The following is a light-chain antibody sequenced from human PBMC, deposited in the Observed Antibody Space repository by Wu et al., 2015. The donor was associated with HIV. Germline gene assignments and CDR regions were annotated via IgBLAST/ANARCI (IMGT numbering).Light chain of an antibody. CDR1: QSISGS. V-gene: IGKV1-5*03. J-gene: IGKJ1*01. CDR2: QSS. CDR3: QQYNGYPWT. Sequence: DIQMTQSPPSLSASVGDTISITCRASQSISGSLAWYQQKPGKAPKLLIYQSSSLETGIPSRFTGTTSGSDFILTITTLQPDDFATYYCQQYNGYPWTFGQGTKVDIK.